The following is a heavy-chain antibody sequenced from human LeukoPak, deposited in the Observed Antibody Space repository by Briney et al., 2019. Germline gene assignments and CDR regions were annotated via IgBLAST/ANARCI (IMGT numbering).Heavy chain of an antibody. D-gene: IGHD3-16*01. J-gene: IGHJ4*02. CDR3: AREDGGFDY. CDR1: GFTFSSYS. V-gene: IGHV3-21*01. Sequence: GGSLRLSCAASGFTFSSYSMNWVRQAPGKGLEWVSSISSSSSYIHYADSVKGRFTISRDNAKNSLYLQMNSLRAEDTAVYYCAREDGGFDYWGQGTLVTVSS. CDR2: ISSSSSYI.